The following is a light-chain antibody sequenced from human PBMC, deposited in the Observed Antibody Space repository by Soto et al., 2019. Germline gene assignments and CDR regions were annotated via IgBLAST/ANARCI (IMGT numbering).Light chain of an antibody. CDR3: QQYINWPSWT. V-gene: IGKV3-15*01. CDR1: QSVNTF. J-gene: IGKJ1*01. Sequence: EKVLTQSPATLSLSPGERATLSCRASQSVNTFLAWYQHKPGQAPRLLIYGASTRATGIPARFSGSGSGTEFTLTISSLQSEAFAVYYCQQYINWPSWTFGQGTKVEVK. CDR2: GAS.